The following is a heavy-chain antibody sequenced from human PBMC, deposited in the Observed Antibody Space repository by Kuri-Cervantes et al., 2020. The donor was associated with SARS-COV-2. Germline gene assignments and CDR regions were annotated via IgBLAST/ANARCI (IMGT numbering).Heavy chain of an antibody. CDR2: IDPSDSYI. J-gene: IGHJ4*02. V-gene: IGHV5-10-1*01. CDR1: GYGFTSYW. Sequence: KVSCKGSGYGFTSYWISWVRQMPGKGLEWMGRIDPSDSYINYSPSFQGHVTISADKSISTAYLQWSSLKASDTAMYYCARRVGYYFDYWGQGTLVTVSS. D-gene: IGHD2-15*01. CDR3: ARRVGYYFDY.